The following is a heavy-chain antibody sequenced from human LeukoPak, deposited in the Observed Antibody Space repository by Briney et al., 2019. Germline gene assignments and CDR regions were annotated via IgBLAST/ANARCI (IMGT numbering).Heavy chain of an antibody. CDR2: ISWDGGST. D-gene: IGHD3-9*01. V-gene: IGHV3-43D*03. Sequence: GGSLRLSCAASGFTFDDYAMHWVRQAPGKGLEWVSLISWDGGSTYYADSVKGRFTISRDNSKNSLYLQMNSLRAEDTALYYCAKDMGGGYDILTGAIDYWGQGTLVTVSS. CDR3: AKDMGGGYDILTGAIDY. J-gene: IGHJ4*02. CDR1: GFTFDDYA.